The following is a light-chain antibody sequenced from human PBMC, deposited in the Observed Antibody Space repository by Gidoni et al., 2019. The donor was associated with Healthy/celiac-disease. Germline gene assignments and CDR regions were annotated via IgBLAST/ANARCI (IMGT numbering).Light chain of an antibody. CDR2: AAS. V-gene: IGKV1-9*01. CDR1: QGISSY. J-gene: IGKJ3*01. CDR3: QQLNSYQFT. Sequence: DIQLTQSPSFLSASVGDRVTITCRASQGISSYLAWYQQKPGKAPKLLIYAASTLQSGVPSRFSGSGSVTYFTLTISSLQPEDFATYYCQQLNSYQFTFGPGTKVDIK.